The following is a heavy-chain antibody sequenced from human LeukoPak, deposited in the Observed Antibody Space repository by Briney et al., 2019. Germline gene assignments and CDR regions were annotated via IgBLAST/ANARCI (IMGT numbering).Heavy chain of an antibody. J-gene: IGHJ4*02. CDR2: ISTTSSPT. Sequence: GGSLRLSCAASGFSFSSYSMNWVRQAPGKGLEWVSHISTTSSPTYYADSVKGRFAMSRDNAKNSVYLQMNSLRAEDTAVYYCARDFDFWSCYIVWGQGTLVTVSS. CDR3: ARDFDFWSCYIV. D-gene: IGHD3-3*01. CDR1: GFSFSSYS. V-gene: IGHV3-48*04.